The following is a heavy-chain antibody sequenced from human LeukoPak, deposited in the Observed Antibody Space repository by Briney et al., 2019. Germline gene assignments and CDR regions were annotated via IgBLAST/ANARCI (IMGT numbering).Heavy chain of an antibody. CDR3: ARQNYYIRSGSNFAY. CDR1: GYTFTSYA. D-gene: IGHD3-22*01. CDR2: INAGNGNT. Sequence: ASVTVSCKASGYTFTSYAMHWVRQAPGQRLEWMGWINAGNGNTKYSQKFQGRVTITRDTSASTAYMELSSLRSEDTAVYYCARQNYYIRSGSNFAYWAQEPLATVSP. J-gene: IGHJ4*02. V-gene: IGHV1-3*01.